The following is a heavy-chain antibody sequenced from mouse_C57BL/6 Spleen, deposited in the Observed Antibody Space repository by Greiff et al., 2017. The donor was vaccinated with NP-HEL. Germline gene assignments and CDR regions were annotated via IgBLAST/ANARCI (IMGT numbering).Heavy chain of an antibody. Sequence: QVQLQQSGPELVKPGASVKISCKASGYAFSSSWMNWVKQRPGKGLEWIGRIYPGDGDTNYNGKFKGKATLTADKSSSTAYMQLSSLTSEDSAVYFCARVSGGYWGQGTTLTVSS. CDR3: ARVSGGY. J-gene: IGHJ2*01. CDR2: IYPGDGDT. V-gene: IGHV1-82*01. CDR1: GYAFSSSW.